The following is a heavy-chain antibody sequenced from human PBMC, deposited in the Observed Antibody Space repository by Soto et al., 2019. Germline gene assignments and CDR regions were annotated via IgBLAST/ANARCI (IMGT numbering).Heavy chain of an antibody. J-gene: IGHJ4*02. CDR2: IYWDDDK. V-gene: IGHV2-5*02. Sequence: QITLKESGPPLVRPAQTLTLTCAFSGFSLTTTNMGVAWIRQPPGKALEWLALIYWDDDKRYSPSLKNRLAISKDTSRNRVVLTVTNMNPEDTGTYCWAHAGDYDLLSFDHWGPGTLVTVSS. CDR1: GFSLTTTNMG. D-gene: IGHD4-17*01. CDR3: AHAGDYDLLSFDH.